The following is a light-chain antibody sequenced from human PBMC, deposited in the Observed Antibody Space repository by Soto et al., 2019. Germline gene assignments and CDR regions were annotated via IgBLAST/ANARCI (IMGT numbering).Light chain of an antibody. CDR1: SSDVGSYNL. V-gene: IGLV2-23*02. J-gene: IGLJ2*01. Sequence: QSALTHPASVSGSPGQSITISCTGTSSDVGSYNLVSWYQQHPGKAPKLMIYEVSKRLSGVSNRFSGSKSGNTASLTISGLQAEDEADYYCCSYVGSSSVVFGGGTQLTVL. CDR3: CSYVGSSSVV. CDR2: EVS.